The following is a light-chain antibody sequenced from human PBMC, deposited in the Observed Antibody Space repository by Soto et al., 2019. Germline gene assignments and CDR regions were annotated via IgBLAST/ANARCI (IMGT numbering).Light chain of an antibody. CDR1: QSISRW. CDR2: ETS. CDR3: QQYLDSGGLT. Sequence: DIPMTQSPSTLSSSVGDRVTITCRASQSISRWLAWYRQKPGKVPELLIYETSNLESGVPSRFSGSGSGTEFTLTISSLQPDDFATYYCQQYLDSGGLTFGGGTKVEIK. V-gene: IGKV1-5*03. J-gene: IGKJ4*01.